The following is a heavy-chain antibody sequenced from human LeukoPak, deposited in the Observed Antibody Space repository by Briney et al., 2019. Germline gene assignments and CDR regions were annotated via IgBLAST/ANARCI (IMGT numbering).Heavy chain of an antibody. CDR1: GFTFSSHG. V-gene: IGHV3-30*02. Sequence: GGSLRLSCAASGFTFSSHGLHWVRRAPGKGLEWVAFIRYDGNNKHYADSVKGRFTISRDNSKNTLYLQMNSLRAEDTAVYYCAKNRGYMDVWGKGTTDTVSS. D-gene: IGHD3-10*01. CDR3: AKNRGYMDV. J-gene: IGHJ6*03. CDR2: IRYDGNNK.